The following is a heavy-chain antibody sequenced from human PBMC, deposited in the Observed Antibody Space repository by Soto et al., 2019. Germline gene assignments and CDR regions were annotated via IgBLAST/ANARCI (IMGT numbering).Heavy chain of an antibody. CDR2: ISWNSGSI. Sequence: PGGSLRLSCAAPGFTFDDYAMHCVRQAPGKGLERVSGISWNSGSIGYADSVKGRFTISRDNAKNSLYLKMNSLRVEDTALYYCAFTGSDCSGGSCYVGDDAFDIWGQGTMVTVSS. CDR1: GFTFDDYA. CDR3: AFTGSDCSGGSCYVGDDAFDI. V-gene: IGHV3-9*01. D-gene: IGHD2-15*01. J-gene: IGHJ3*02.